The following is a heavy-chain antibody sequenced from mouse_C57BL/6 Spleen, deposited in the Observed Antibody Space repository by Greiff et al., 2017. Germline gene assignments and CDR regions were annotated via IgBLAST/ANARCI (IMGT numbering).Heavy chain of an antibody. D-gene: IGHD1-1*01. CDR3: ARRRDYYGSVDY. CDR2: IYPSDSET. CDR1: GYTFTSYW. Sequence: QVQLQQPGAELVRPGSSVKLSCKASGYTFTSYWMDWVKQRPGQGLEWIGNIYPSDSETHYNQKFKDKATLTVDKSSSTAYMQLSSLTSEDSAVYYCARRRDYYGSVDYWGQGTTLTVSS. J-gene: IGHJ2*01. V-gene: IGHV1-61*01.